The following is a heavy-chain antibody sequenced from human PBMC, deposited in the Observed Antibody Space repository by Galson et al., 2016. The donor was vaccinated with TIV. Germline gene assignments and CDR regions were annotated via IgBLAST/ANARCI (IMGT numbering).Heavy chain of an antibody. J-gene: IGHJ6*03. CDR2: IVPMFGIS. D-gene: IGHD4-17*01. V-gene: IGHV1-69*01. Sequence: SGGSFSSYAISWVRQAPGQGLERMGAIVPMFGISTYAQKFQGRVTITADESTSTATMELSSLRSQDPGVYYCAGGGWGGDPGDNHYSYMDVWGQGTTVTVSS. CDR1: GGSFSSYA. CDR3: AGGGWGGDPGDNHYSYMDV.